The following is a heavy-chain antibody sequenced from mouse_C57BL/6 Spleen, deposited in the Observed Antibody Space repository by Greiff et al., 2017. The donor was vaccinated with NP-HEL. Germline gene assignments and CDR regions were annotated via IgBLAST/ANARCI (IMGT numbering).Heavy chain of an antibody. CDR2: IDPSDSET. Sequence: VKLQESGAELVRPGSSVKLSCKASGYTFTSYWMHWVKQRPIQGLEWIGNIDPSDSETHYNQKFKDKATLTVDKSSSTAYMQLSSLTSEDSAVYYCARWSRAMDYWGQGTSVTVSS. V-gene: IGHV1-52*01. CDR3: ARWSRAMDY. J-gene: IGHJ4*01. CDR1: GYTFTSYW.